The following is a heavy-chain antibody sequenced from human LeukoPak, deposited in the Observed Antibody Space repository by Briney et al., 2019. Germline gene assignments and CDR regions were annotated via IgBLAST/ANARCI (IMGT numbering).Heavy chain of an antibody. Sequence: QPGGSLRLSCAASGFSISTYWIHWVRKAPGMGLEWVSLISWDGGGTYYADTVKGRFTISRDNAKNSLYLQMNSLRAEDTAVYYCARDDGYSYGYSVDYWGQGTPVTVSS. CDR1: GFSISTYW. CDR3: ARDDGYSYGYSVDY. D-gene: IGHD5-18*01. CDR2: ISWDGGGT. J-gene: IGHJ4*02. V-gene: IGHV3-43D*03.